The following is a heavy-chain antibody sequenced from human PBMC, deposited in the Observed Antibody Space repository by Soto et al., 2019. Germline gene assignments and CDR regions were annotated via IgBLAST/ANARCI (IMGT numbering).Heavy chain of an antibody. D-gene: IGHD3-3*01. Sequence: PGGSLRLSCVASGFSFSNYNMNWVRQAPGKGLEWVSYITDSSDTVHYADSVRGRFTNSRDNAESSLYLQMNSLRDEDTAVYFCARDFGHGYYLDYWGRGTLVTVSS. CDR3: ARDFGHGYYLDY. V-gene: IGHV3-48*02. J-gene: IGHJ4*02. CDR1: GFSFSNYN. CDR2: ITDSSDTV.